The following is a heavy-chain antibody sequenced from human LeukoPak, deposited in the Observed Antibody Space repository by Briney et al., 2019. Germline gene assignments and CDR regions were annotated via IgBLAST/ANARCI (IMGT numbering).Heavy chain of an antibody. Sequence: ASVKVSCKASGGTFSSYAISWVRQAPGQGLEWMGGIIPIFGTANYAQKFQGRVTITADESTSTAYMELSSLRSEDTAVYYCARVPRRYCSSTSCHSNYYYYYMDVWGKGTTVTVSS. CDR2: IIPIFGTA. CDR3: ARVPRRYCSSTSCHSNYYYYYMDV. D-gene: IGHD2-2*01. V-gene: IGHV1-69*13. CDR1: GGTFSSYA. J-gene: IGHJ6*03.